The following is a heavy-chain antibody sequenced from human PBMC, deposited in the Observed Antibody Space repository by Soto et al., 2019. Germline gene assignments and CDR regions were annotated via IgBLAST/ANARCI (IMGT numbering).Heavy chain of an antibody. CDR3: ARGCSSGYYYTFDY. J-gene: IGHJ4*02. CDR1: GGSISSGGYS. Sequence: PSETLSLTCAVSGGSISSGGYSWSWIRQPPGKGLEWIGYMYHSGSTYYNPSLKSRVTISIDTSKNQFSLKLSSVTAADTAVYYCARGCSSGYYYTFDYWGQGTLVTVSS. CDR2: MYHSGST. V-gene: IGHV4-30-2*05. D-gene: IGHD3-22*01.